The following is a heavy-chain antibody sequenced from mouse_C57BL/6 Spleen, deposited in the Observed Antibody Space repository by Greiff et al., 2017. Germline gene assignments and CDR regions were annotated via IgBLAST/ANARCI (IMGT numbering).Heavy chain of an antibody. CDR3: ARGDYYGSSYENYFDY. D-gene: IGHD1-1*01. CDR1: GYSFTDYN. J-gene: IGHJ2*01. CDR2: INPNNGGT. Sequence: EVQLQQSGPELVKPGASVTMSCKASGYSFTDYNMHWVKQSHGKSLEWIGYINPNNGGTSYNQKFKGKATLTVNKSSSTAYMEHRSLTSEDSAVYYCARGDYYGSSYENYFDYWGQGTTLTVSS. V-gene: IGHV1-22*01.